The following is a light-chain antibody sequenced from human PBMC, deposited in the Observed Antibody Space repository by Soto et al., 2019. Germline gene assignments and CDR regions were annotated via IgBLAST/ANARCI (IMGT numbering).Light chain of an antibody. CDR2: GTS. J-gene: IGKJ1*01. Sequence: EIVLTQSPGTLSLSPGESATLSCRASQSVSSNSLAWYRRNPGQPPSLLIYGTSTRATDIPGRFSGSGSGTDFPLTITRLEPEDFAVYFCQQYGDSPPTFGQGTKVEVK. V-gene: IGKV3-20*01. CDR1: QSVSSNS. CDR3: QQYGDSPPT.